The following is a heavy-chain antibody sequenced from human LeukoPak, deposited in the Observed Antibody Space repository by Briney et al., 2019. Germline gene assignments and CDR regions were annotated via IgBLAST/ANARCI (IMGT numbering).Heavy chain of an antibody. CDR1: GFTFSDYW. CDR2: IDSDGSST. J-gene: IGHJ3*02. V-gene: IGHV3-74*01. D-gene: IGHD3-3*01. Sequence: AGGSLRFSCAASGFTFSDYWMHWVRQAPGKGLVWVSRIDSDGSSTSNADSVKGRFTISRDNAKNTVYLQMNSLRAEDTAVYYCARGFTIFGVVNDAFDIWGQGTMVTVSS. CDR3: ARGFTIFGVVNDAFDI.